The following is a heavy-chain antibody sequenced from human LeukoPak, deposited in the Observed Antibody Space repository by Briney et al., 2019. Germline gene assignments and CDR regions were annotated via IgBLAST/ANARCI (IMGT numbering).Heavy chain of an antibody. Sequence: GGSLRLSCAASGFTFSSYWMSWVRQAPGKGLEWVANIKQDGSEKYYVDSVKGRFTISRDNAKNSLYLQMNSLRAEDTAVYYCARSHYDFWSGYYPIYYFDYWGQGTLVTVSS. CDR3: ARSHYDFWSGYYPIYYFDY. CDR1: GFTFSSYW. V-gene: IGHV3-7*01. J-gene: IGHJ4*02. D-gene: IGHD3-3*01. CDR2: IKQDGSEK.